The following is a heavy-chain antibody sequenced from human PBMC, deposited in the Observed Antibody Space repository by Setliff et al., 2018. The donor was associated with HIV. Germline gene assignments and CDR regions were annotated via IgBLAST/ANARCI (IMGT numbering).Heavy chain of an antibody. J-gene: IGHJ4*02. CDR3: VSQPESRWQIEY. Sequence: SETLSLTCAVSGYSISRGYFWVWVRQPPGKGLEWVGSVSHSGNTDYNISLKSRVTISIDNSNNHFSLKLRSVTAADTAVYYCVSQPESRWQIEYWGQGTLVTAPQ. D-gene: IGHD3-10*01. V-gene: IGHV4-38-2*01. CDR2: VSHSGNT. CDR1: GYSISRGYF.